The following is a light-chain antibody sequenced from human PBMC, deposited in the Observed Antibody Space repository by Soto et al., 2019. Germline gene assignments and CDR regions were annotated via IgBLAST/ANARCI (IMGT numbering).Light chain of an antibody. J-gene: IGKJ3*01. CDR2: DAS. Sequence: EIVLTQSPATLSLSPGERATLSCRASQSVSSYLAWYQQKPGQAPRLLIYDASNRATGIPARLSLSGSGTDFTLTISSLGPEDFAVSYRQHRSNSPFTFRPGTKVAIK. V-gene: IGKV3-11*01. CDR1: QSVSSY. CDR3: QHRSNSPFT.